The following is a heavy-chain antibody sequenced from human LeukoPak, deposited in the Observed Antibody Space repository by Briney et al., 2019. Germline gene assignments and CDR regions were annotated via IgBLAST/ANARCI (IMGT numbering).Heavy chain of an antibody. D-gene: IGHD2-2*01. CDR1: GLTFSSYA. CDR2: ICGSGDTT. CDR3: AKGSSPSCYCNFDY. J-gene: IGHJ4*02. Sequence: SGGPLRLSCAASGLTFSSYAMSWVRQAPGKGLEWVSAICGSGDTTYYADSVKGRFTISRDSSKNTLSLQMKSLRAEDTAVYYCAKGSSPSCYCNFDYWGQGILVTVSS. V-gene: IGHV3-23*01.